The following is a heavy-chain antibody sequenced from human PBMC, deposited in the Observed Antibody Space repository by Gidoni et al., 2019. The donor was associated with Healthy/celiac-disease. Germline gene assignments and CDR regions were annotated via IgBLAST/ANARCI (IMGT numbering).Heavy chain of an antibody. CDR2: INPNSGGT. CDR3: ASLYDFWSGYYTIRAGPRANYYYYGMDV. J-gene: IGHJ6*02. V-gene: IGHV1-2*02. D-gene: IGHD3-3*01. Sequence: QVQLVQSGAEVKKPGASVKVSCKASGYTFTGYYMHLVRQAPGQGLEWMGWINPNSGGTNYAQKFQGRVTMTRDTSISTAYMELSRLRSDDTAVYYCASLYDFWSGYYTIRAGPRANYYYYGMDVWGQGTTVTVSS. CDR1: GYTFTGYY.